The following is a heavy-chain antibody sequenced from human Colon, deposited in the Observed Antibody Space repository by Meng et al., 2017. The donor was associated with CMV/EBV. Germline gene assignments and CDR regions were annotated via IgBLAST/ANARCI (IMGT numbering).Heavy chain of an antibody. J-gene: IGHJ4*01. V-gene: IGHV4-34*01. CDR1: GESFSGYY. CDR2: SYYTGST. CDR3: ARATKSSCWEVLDY. D-gene: IGHD2-2*01. Sequence: QLQLQQWGAGLLKPSETLSLTCAVYGESFSGYYWTWIRQPPGRGLEWIGESYYTGSTNYSPSLKSRVTISLDTSKNQFSLKLNSVTAADTAVYYCARATKSSCWEVLDYWGHGTLVTVSS.